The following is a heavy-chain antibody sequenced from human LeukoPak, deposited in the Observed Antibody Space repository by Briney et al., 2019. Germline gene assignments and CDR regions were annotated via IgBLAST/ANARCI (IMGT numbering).Heavy chain of an antibody. CDR3: EKPYSSSSGGYYVDP. Sequence: GGSLRLSCAASGFTFSSYAMSWVRQAPGKGLEWVSAISGSGGSTYYADSVKGRFTISRDNSKNTLYLQMISLRAEGTAVYDCEKPYSSSSGGYYVDPWGQGTLVTVSS. D-gene: IGHD6-6*01. CDR2: ISGSGGST. J-gene: IGHJ5*02. CDR1: GFTFSSYA. V-gene: IGHV3-23*01.